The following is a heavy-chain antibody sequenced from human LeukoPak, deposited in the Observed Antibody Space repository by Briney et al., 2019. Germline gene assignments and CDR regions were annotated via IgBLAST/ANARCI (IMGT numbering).Heavy chain of an antibody. D-gene: IGHD1-26*01. V-gene: IGHV1-2*02. CDR3: ARRSRRSNYYYMDV. J-gene: IGHJ6*03. Sequence: ASVKVSCKASGYTFTGYYMHWVRQAPGQGLEWMGWINPNSGGTNYAQKFQGRVTMTRDTSISTAYMELSGLRSDDTAVYYCARRSRRSNYYYMDVWGKGTTVTVSS. CDR2: INPNSGGT. CDR1: GYTFTGYY.